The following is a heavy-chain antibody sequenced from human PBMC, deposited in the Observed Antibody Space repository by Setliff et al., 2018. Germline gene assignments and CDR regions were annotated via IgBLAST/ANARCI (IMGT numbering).Heavy chain of an antibody. CDR1: GGSFSSGGYY. J-gene: IGHJ3*02. Sequence: NPSETLSLTCTVSGGSFSSGGYYWNWIRQHPGKGLGWIGYIYYSGTTYSSPTLKSRVTISVDTSKSQFSLNLTSVTAADTAIYYCARARWDRESFDIWGQGTMVTVSS. V-gene: IGHV4-31*03. CDR3: ARARWDRESFDI. D-gene: IGHD1-26*01. CDR2: IYYSGTT.